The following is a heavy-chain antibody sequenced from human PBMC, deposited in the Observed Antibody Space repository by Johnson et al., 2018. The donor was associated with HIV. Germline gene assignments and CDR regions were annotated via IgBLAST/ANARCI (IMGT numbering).Heavy chain of an antibody. CDR1: GFTFSSYA. D-gene: IGHD2-2*01. J-gene: IGHJ3*02. Sequence: QVQLVESGGGVVQPGMSLRLSCAASGFTFSSYAMHWVRQAPGKGLEWVALISYDGTNKYYADSVKGRFTISRDNSKNTLYLQMNSLRAEDTAVYYCAREEIVVVPAATSDDAFDIWGQGTMVTVSS. V-gene: IGHV3-30-3*01. CDR2: ISYDGTNK. CDR3: AREEIVVVPAATSDDAFDI.